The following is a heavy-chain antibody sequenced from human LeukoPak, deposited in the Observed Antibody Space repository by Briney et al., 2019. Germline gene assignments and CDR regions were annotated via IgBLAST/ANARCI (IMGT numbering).Heavy chain of an antibody. CDR2: INHSGST. J-gene: IGHJ4*02. V-gene: IGHV4-34*01. CDR3: AAGGGGSGSYSSFDY. D-gene: IGHD3-10*01. Sequence: SETLSLTCAVYGGSFSGYYWSWIRQPPGKGLEWIGEINHSGSTNYNPSLKSRVTISVDTSKNQFSLKLSSVTAADTAVYYCAAGGGGSGSYSSFDYWGQGTLVTVSS. CDR1: GGSFSGYY.